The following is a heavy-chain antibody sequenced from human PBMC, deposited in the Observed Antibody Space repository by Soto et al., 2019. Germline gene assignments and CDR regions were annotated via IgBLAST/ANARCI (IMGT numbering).Heavy chain of an antibody. D-gene: IGHD3-3*01. J-gene: IGHJ6*02. CDR2: ISYDGSNK. V-gene: IGHV3-30*18. CDR3: AKDQYHDFWSGFRPENYYYGMDV. CDR1: GFTFSSYG. Sequence: GGSLRLSCAASGFTFSSYGMHWVRQAPGKGLEWVAVISYDGSNKYYADSVKGRFTISRDNSKNTLYLQMNSLRAEDTAVYYCAKDQYHDFWSGFRPENYYYGMDVWGQGTTVTVSS.